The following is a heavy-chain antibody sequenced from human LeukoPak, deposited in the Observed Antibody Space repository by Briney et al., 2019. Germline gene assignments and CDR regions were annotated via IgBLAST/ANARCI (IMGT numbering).Heavy chain of an antibody. CDR2: MYSGGST. D-gene: IGHD3-10*01. Sequence: PGGSLRLSCAASGFTVSSSYMSWVRQAPGKGLEWVSTMYSGGSTYYGDSVKGRFTISRDSSKSTLYLQMNTLRVEYSAVYFCARDTTMVDWGQGTLVTVSS. J-gene: IGHJ4*02. V-gene: IGHV3-53*01. CDR1: GFTVSSSY. CDR3: ARDTTMVD.